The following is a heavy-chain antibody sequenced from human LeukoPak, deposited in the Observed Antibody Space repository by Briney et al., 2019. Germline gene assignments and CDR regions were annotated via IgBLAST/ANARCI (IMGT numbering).Heavy chain of an antibody. CDR2: ISYDGSNK. Sequence: PGRSLRLSCAASGFTFSSYAMHWVRQAPGKGLEWVAVISYDGSNKYYADSVKGRFTISRDNSKNTLYLQMNSLRAEDTAVYYCARDIRTTFTGYSSSWPWGAFDIWGQGTMVTVSS. J-gene: IGHJ3*02. CDR3: ARDIRTTFTGYSSSWPWGAFDI. CDR1: GFTFSSYA. V-gene: IGHV3-30-3*01. D-gene: IGHD6-13*01.